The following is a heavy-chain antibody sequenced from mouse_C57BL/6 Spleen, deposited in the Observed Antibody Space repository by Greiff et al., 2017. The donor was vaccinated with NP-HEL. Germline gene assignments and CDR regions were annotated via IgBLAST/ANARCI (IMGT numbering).Heavy chain of an antibody. CDR2: INRDGSST. V-gene: IGHV5-16*01. Sequence: EVKLVESEGGLVQPGSSMKLSCTASGFTFSDYYMAWVRQVPEKGLEWVANINRDGSSTYYLDSLKSRFIISRDNAKNILYLQMSSLKSEDTATYYCARSTGDYAMDYWGQGTSVTVSS. D-gene: IGHD4-1*01. CDR1: GFTFSDYY. J-gene: IGHJ4*01. CDR3: ARSTGDYAMDY.